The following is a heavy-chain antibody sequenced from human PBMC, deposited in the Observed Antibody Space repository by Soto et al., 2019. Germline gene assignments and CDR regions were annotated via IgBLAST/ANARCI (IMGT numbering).Heavy chain of an antibody. CDR2: IYYTGST. J-gene: IGHJ4*02. D-gene: IGHD3-22*01. CDR3: ARGVDSSGLPFDY. Sequence: PSETLSLTCAVSGGSISSGGYSWSWIRQPPGKGLEWIGSIYYTGSTYHNPSLKSRVTISVDTSKNQFSLKLSSVTAADTAVYYCARGVDSSGLPFDYWGQGTLVTVSS. CDR1: GGSISSGGYS. V-gene: IGHV4-30-2*03.